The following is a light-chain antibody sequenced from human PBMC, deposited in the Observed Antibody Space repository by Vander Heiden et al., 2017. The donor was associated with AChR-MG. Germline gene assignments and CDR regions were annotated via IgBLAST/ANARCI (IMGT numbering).Light chain of an antibody. CDR3: SSYTSSNTVV. Sequence: QSALTQPASVSGSPGPSIAISCTGTSSDVGGYDYVSWYQQHPGKAPKVMIYDVTSRPSGVSNRFSGSKSGNTASLTISGLQAEDEADYYCSSYTSSNTVVFGGGTKLTVL. CDR1: SSDVGGYDY. V-gene: IGLV2-14*03. J-gene: IGLJ2*01. CDR2: DVT.